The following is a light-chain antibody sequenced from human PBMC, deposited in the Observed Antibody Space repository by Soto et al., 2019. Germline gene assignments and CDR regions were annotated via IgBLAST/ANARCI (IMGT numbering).Light chain of an antibody. Sequence: QSVLTQPASLSGSPGQSITISCSGTSSDVGGYNYVSWYQQHPGKAPKLMIYDVSNRPSGVSNRFSGSKSGNTASLTISGLQAEDEADYYCSSYTSSSTLWVFGTGTKVTVL. CDR2: DVS. J-gene: IGLJ1*01. CDR1: SSDVGGYNY. CDR3: SSYTSSSTLWV. V-gene: IGLV2-14*01.